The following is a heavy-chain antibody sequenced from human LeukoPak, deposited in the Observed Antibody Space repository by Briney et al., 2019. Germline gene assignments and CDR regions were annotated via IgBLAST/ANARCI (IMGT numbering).Heavy chain of an antibody. J-gene: IGHJ4*02. CDR2: INPNSGDT. Sequence: GASVKVSCKASGYTFTDNLMHWVRHPHGQGLEWMGWINPNSGDTSSAQKFQGRVTMTSDTSISTAYMELSTLRTDDTAVYYCVRDRNGDGFAYFDYWGQGTLVTVSS. CDR3: VRDRNGDGFAYFDY. D-gene: IGHD5-24*01. V-gene: IGHV1-2*02. CDR1: GYTFTDNL.